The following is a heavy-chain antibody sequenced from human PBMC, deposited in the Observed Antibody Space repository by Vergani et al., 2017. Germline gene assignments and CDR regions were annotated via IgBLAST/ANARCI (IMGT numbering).Heavy chain of an antibody. V-gene: IGHV3-7*01. CDR2: IKKDGSEK. Sequence: EVQLVESGGGLVQPGGSLRLSCAASGFPFSSYWMSWVRLAPGKGLEWVAKIKKDGSEKYYVDSVKGRFTISRDNANNSLYLQMNSLRAEDTAVYYCARGVLDAFDIWGQGTMVTVSS. D-gene: IGHD4/OR15-4a*01. CDR3: ARGVLDAFDI. CDR1: GFPFSSYW. J-gene: IGHJ3*02.